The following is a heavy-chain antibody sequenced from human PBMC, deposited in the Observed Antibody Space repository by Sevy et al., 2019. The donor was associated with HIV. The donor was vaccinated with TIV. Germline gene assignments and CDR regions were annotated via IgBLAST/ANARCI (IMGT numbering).Heavy chain of an antibody. CDR3: AREGGYTDQGMDV. J-gene: IGHJ6*02. CDR1: GFTFSSYE. CDR2: ISSSGSTI. D-gene: IGHD5-12*01. Sequence: GGSLRLSCAASGFTFSSYEMNWVRQAPGKGLEWVSYISSSGSTIYYADSVKGRFTISRDNAKNSLYLQMNSLRAEDTAVYYCAREGGYTDQGMDVWGQGTTVTVSS. V-gene: IGHV3-48*03.